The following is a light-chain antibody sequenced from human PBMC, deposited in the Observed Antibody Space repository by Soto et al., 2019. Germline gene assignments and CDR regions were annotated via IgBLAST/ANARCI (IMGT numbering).Light chain of an antibody. CDR2: GAS. V-gene: IGKV3-20*01. CDR1: QSVSSSY. J-gene: IGKJ1*01. CDR3: QQYGSSPT. Sequence: EIVMTQSPGTLSLSPGERATLSCRASQSVSSSYLAWYQHKPGQAPRLLIYGASSRATGIPDRFSGSGSGTDFTLTISRLEPEDLAVYYCQQYGSSPTFGQGTKVDIK.